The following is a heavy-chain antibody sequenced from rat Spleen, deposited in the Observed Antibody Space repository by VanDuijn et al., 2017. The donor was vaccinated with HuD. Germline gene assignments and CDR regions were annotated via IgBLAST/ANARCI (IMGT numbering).Heavy chain of an antibody. CDR3: ARRHYGYADYFDY. Sequence: EVQLVESGGGLVQPGRSLKLSCAASGFTFNKYDMAWVRQAPTKGLEWVASISYDGSSTYYRDSVKGRFTISRDNAKSTLSLQMDSLRSEDTATYYCARRHYGYADYFDYWGQGVMVTVSS. D-gene: IGHD1-7*01. J-gene: IGHJ2*01. CDR1: GFTFNKYD. V-gene: IGHV5-29*01. CDR2: ISYDGSST.